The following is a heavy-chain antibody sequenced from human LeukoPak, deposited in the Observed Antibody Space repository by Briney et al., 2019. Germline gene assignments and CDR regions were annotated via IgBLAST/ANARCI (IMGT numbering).Heavy chain of an antibody. CDR3: AKDPNQLLFPGGYFDY. CDR2: ISYDGSNK. J-gene: IGHJ4*02. Sequence: GGSLRLSCAASKFTFNSYAMHWVRQAPGKGLEWVAVISYDGSNKYYADSVKGRFTISRDNSKNTLYLQMNSLRAEDTAVYYCAKDPNQLLFPGGYFDYWGQGTLVTVSS. V-gene: IGHV3-30*04. D-gene: IGHD2-2*01. CDR1: KFTFNSYA.